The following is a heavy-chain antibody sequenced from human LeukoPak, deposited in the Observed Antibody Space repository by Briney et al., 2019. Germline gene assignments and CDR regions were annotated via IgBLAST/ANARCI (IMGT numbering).Heavy chain of an antibody. Sequence: SETLSLTCAVYGGSFSGYYWSWIRQPPGKGLEWIGYIYYSGSTNYNPSLKSRVTISVDTSKNQFSLKLSSVTAADTAVYYCARHGSGWDDGVDYWGQGTLVTVSS. D-gene: IGHD6-19*01. CDR3: ARHGSGWDDGVDY. CDR1: GGSFSGYY. V-gene: IGHV4-59*08. J-gene: IGHJ4*02. CDR2: IYYSGST.